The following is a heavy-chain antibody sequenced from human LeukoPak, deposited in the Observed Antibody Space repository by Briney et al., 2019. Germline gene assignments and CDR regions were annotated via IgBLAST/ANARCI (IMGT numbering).Heavy chain of an antibody. CDR2: IYYSGST. D-gene: IGHD6-19*01. J-gene: IGHJ4*02. CDR3: ASAQSSGWYHY. V-gene: IGHV4-59*01. CDR1: GGSISSYY. Sequence: PSETLSLTCTVSGGSISSYYWSWIRQPLGKGLEWIGYIYYSGSTNYNPSLKSRVTISVDTSKNQFSLKLSSVTAADTAVYYCASAQSSGWYHYWGQGTLVTVSS.